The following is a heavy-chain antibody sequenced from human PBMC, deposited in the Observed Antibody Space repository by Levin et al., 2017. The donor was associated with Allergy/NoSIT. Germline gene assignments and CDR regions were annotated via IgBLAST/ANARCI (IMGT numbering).Heavy chain of an antibody. CDR2: LKQDGSER. V-gene: IGHV3-7*01. J-gene: IGHJ3*02. CDR3: VGIAGLGWAFDT. Sequence: PGGSLRLSCAASGFTFSRYWMSWVRQAPGKGLEWVANLKQDGSERYYVDSVKGRFIISRDNAKNSLYLQMSSLRADDTAVYYCVGIAGLGWAFDTWGQGTMVTVSS. CDR1: GFTFSRYW. D-gene: IGHD6-13*01.